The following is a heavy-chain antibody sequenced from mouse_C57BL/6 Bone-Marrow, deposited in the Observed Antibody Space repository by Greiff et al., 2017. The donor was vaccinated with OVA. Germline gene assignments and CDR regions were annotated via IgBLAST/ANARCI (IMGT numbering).Heavy chain of an antibody. Sequence: EVQLMESEGGLVQPGSSMKLSCTASGFTFSDYYMAWVRQVPEKGLEWVANINYDGSSTYYLDSLKSRFIISRDNAKNILYLQMSSLKSEDTATYYCARDRNTTLDYWGQGTTLTVSS. D-gene: IGHD1-1*01. CDR2: INYDGSST. CDR1: GFTFSDYY. CDR3: ARDRNTTLDY. J-gene: IGHJ2*01. V-gene: IGHV5-16*01.